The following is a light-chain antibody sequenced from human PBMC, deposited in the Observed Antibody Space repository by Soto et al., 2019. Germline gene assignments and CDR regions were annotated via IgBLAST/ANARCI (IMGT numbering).Light chain of an antibody. CDR3: QQYYSYPLT. V-gene: IGKV4-1*01. CDR2: WAS. CDR1: QSVLHSSNNKNF. J-gene: IGKJ4*01. Sequence: DIVMTQSPDSLALSLGERATINCKSSQSVLHSSNNKNFLAWYQQKPGQPPKLLIYWASTREPGVPDRFTGSGSGTDFTLTISCLQSEDFATYYCQQYYSYPLTFGGGTKVDIK.